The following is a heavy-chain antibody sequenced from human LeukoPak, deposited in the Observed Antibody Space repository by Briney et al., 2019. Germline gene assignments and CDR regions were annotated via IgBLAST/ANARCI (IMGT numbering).Heavy chain of an antibody. CDR2: INHSGST. Sequence: SETLSLTCAVYGGSFSGYYWSWIRQPPGKGLEWIGEINHSGSTNYNPSLKSRVTISVDTSKNQFSLKLSSVTAADTAVYYCARQTAVTYYYDSSGYGRDYWGQGTLVTVSS. V-gene: IGHV4-34*01. CDR1: GGSFSGYY. CDR3: ARQTAVTYYYDSSGYGRDY. D-gene: IGHD3-22*01. J-gene: IGHJ4*02.